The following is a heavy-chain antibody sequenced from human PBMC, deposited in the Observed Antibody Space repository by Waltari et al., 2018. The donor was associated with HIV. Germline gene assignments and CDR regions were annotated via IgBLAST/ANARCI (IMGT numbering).Heavy chain of an antibody. V-gene: IGHV4-39*01. Sequence: QLQLQESGPGLVKPSETLSLTCTVSGGSISSSSYYWGWIRQPPGKGLEWIGSIYYSGSTYYNPSLKSRVTISVDTSKNQFSLKLSSVTAADTAVYYCARPGITMIVVAYFDYWGQGTLVTVSS. D-gene: IGHD3-22*01. J-gene: IGHJ4*02. CDR1: GGSISSSSYY. CDR3: ARPGITMIVVAYFDY. CDR2: IYYSGST.